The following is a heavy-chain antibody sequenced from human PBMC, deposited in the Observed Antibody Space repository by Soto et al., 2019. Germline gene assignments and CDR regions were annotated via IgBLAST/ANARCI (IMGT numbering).Heavy chain of an antibody. CDR2: ISAYTDDP. V-gene: IGHV1-18*01. Sequence: ASVKVSCKASGNTFTNFGVTWVRQAPGQGLEWMGWISAYTDDPNYAQKLQGRVTMTTDTSTSTAYMELRSLRSDDTAVYYCARAAISSWSLDYWGQGTLVTVSS. J-gene: IGHJ4*02. CDR1: GNTFTNFG. D-gene: IGHD6-13*01. CDR3: ARAAISSWSLDY.